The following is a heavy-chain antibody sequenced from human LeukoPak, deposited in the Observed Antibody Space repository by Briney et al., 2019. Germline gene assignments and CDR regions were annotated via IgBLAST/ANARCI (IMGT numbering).Heavy chain of an antibody. CDR1: GGGSFSDYY. D-gene: IGHD3-22*01. V-gene: IGHV4-34*01. J-gene: IGHJ4*02. CDR3: ARAQHYDSDGYYLPFDQ. Sequence: SETLSLTCSVYGGGSFSDYYWTWIRQPPGKGLEWIGESNPGGSSKYNPSLKSRGTISVDTSKNQFSLKLPSVTAADTAVYYCARAQHYDSDGYYLPFDQWGQGTLVTVSS. CDR2: SNPGGSS.